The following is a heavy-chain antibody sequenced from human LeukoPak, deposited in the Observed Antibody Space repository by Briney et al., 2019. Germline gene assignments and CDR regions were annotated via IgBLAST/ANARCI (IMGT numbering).Heavy chain of an antibody. D-gene: IGHD6-13*01. CDR1: GFTFSSYW. Sequence: PGGSLRLSCAASGFTFSSYWMSWVRQAPGKGLEWVANIKQDGSEKYYVDSVKGRFTISRDNAKNSLYLQMNSLRAEDTAVYYCASFRIAAAGTGFDYWGQGTLVTVSS. CDR2: IKQDGSEK. J-gene: IGHJ4*02. V-gene: IGHV3-7*01. CDR3: ASFRIAAAGTGFDY.